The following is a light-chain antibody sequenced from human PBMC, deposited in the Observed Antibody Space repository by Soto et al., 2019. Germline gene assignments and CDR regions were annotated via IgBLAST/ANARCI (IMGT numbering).Light chain of an antibody. J-gene: IGKJ1*01. V-gene: IGKV3-11*01. CDR3: QQYGSSPPRT. CDR2: DAS. Sequence: EIVLTQSPATLSLSPGERATLSCRASQSVSSHLAWYQQKPGQAPRLLIYDASSRAAGIPARFSGSGSGTDFTLTISSLEPEDFAVYYCQQYGSSPPRTFGQGTKVDIK. CDR1: QSVSSH.